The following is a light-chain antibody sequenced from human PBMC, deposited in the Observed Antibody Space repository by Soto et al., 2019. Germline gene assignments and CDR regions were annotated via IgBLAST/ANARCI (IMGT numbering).Light chain of an antibody. V-gene: IGLV2-8*01. Sequence: QSALTQPPSASGSPGQSVTISCTGTSSDVGGYNYVSWYQQCPGKVPKLMIYEVNKRPSGVPDRFSGSKSGNTASLTVSGLQAEDEADYYCTSYAGGNNVFGTGTKLTVL. CDR3: TSYAGGNNV. J-gene: IGLJ1*01. CDR2: EVN. CDR1: SSDVGGYNY.